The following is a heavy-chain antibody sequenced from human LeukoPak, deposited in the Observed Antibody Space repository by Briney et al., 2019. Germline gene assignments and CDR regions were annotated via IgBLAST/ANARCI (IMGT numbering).Heavy chain of an antibody. CDR2: IRDKVSGGTT. J-gene: IGHJ4*02. CDR3: TINYYNGSLYEDY. V-gene: IGHV3-49*04. D-gene: IGHD3-22*01. CDR1: GLSFGGDA. Sequence: GGSLRLSCRGSGLSFGGDAVSWVRQAPGKGLEWVGFIRDKVSGGTTEYVASVRGRLTISRDDSRSIAYLQMTRLKTEDTAVYYCTINYYNGSLYEDYWGQGTLVAVSS.